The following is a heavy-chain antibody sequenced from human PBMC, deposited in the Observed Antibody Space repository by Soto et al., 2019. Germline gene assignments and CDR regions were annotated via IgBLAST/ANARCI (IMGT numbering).Heavy chain of an antibody. Sequence: GGSLRLSCAASGFTFDDYAMHWVRQAPGKGLEWVSGISWNSGSIGYADSVKGRFTISRDNAKNSLYLQMNSLRAEDTALYYCAKGHSSGWDFDAFDIWGQGTMVTVSS. CDR1: GFTFDDYA. CDR3: AKGHSSGWDFDAFDI. D-gene: IGHD6-19*01. V-gene: IGHV3-9*01. J-gene: IGHJ3*02. CDR2: ISWNSGSI.